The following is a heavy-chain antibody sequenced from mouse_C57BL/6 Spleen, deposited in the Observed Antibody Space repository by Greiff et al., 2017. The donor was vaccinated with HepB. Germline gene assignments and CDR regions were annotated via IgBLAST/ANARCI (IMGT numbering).Heavy chain of an antibody. CDR1: GFTFSDYY. CDR3: ARQIHYYGSSIYWYFDV. J-gene: IGHJ1*03. D-gene: IGHD1-1*01. V-gene: IGHV5-12*01. Sequence: EVQGVESGGGLVQPGGSLKLSCAASGFTFSDYYMYWVRQTPEKRLEWVAYISNGGGSTYYPDTVKGRFTISRDNAKNTLYLQMSRLKSEDTAMYYCARQIHYYGSSIYWYFDVWGTGTTVTVSS. CDR2: ISNGGGST.